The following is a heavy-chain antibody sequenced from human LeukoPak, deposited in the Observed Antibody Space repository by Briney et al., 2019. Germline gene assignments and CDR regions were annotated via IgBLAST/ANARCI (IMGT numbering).Heavy chain of an antibody. J-gene: IGHJ6*02. V-gene: IGHV3-48*03. CDR2: IGGGDNPI. CDR3: ARRVPFYGMDV. CDR1: GFTFRNYE. D-gene: IGHD3-16*01. Sequence: GGSLRLSCAASGFTFRNYEMNWVRQAPGKGLEWVSNIGGGDNPIHYADSAKGRFTISRDNAKNALYLEMSSLRAGDTALYYCARRVPFYGMDVWGQGTTVTVSS.